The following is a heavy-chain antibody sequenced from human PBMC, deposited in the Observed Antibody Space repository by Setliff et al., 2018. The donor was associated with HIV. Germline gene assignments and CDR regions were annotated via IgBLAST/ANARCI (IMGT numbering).Heavy chain of an antibody. Sequence: ASVKVSCKASGYTFNSYGISWVRQAPGQGPEWVGWIATYNGNTNYAQRLQGRVTLTTDTSTSTVYMELRSLRFDDTAVYFCARGVSQAYTYGSGAYYYFDFWGLGTLVTVSS. CDR2: IATYNGNT. D-gene: IGHD6-19*01. CDR1: GYTFNSYG. V-gene: IGHV1-18*01. CDR3: ARGVSQAYTYGSGAYYYFDF. J-gene: IGHJ4*02.